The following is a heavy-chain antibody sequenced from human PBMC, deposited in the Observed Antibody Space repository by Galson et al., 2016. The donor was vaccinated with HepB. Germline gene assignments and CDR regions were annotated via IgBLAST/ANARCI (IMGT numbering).Heavy chain of an antibody. CDR3: ARNCGDHVDGAFDS. D-gene: IGHD4-17*01. CDR1: GGSISTYS. V-gene: IGHV4-59*01. CDR2: LYHTGST. Sequence: SETLSLTCSVSGGSISTYSWSWIRQPPGKGLEWIAYLYHTGSTNYNPSLKSRVTLSLDTSKSHFSLRLNSVTAADTAVYYCARNCGDHVDGAFDSWGQGTLVTVSS. J-gene: IGHJ4*02.